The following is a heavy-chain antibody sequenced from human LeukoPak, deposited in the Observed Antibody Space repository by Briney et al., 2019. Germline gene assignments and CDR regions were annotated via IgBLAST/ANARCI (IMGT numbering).Heavy chain of an antibody. CDR1: GLTFSGYW. J-gene: IGHJ4*02. Sequence: PGGSLRLSCAASGLTFSGYWMSWVRQAPGKGLEWVANIKQDGSEKYYVDSVKGRFTISRDNAKNSLYLQMNSLRAEDTAVYYCASQGFDYWGQGTLVTVSS. CDR3: ASQGFDY. V-gene: IGHV3-7*01. CDR2: IKQDGSEK.